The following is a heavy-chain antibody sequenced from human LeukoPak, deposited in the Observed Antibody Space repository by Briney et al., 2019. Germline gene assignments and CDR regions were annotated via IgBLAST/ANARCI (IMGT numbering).Heavy chain of an antibody. Sequence: GGSLRLSCAASGFTFSSYGMHWVRQAPGKGLEWVAFIRYDGSNKYYADSVKGRFTISRDNAKNSLYLQMNSLRAEDTAVYYCARDLADGDYGFWFDPWGQGTLVTVSS. CDR3: ARDLADGDYGFWFDP. D-gene: IGHD4-17*01. CDR2: IRYDGSNK. V-gene: IGHV3-30*02. CDR1: GFTFSSYG. J-gene: IGHJ5*02.